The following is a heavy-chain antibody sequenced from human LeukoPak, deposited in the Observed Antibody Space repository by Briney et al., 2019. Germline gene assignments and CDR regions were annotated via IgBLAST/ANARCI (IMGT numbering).Heavy chain of an antibody. CDR1: GSSLSGLS. J-gene: IGHJ3*02. D-gene: IGHD3-10*01. V-gene: IGHV1-24*01. CDR2: FHPEDDEI. CDR3: AGSSVEAAFDI. Sequence: GASVKVSCTVFGSSLSGLSMHWVRHSPPKGLEWLGGFHPEDDEIIYAQNFQGRVTMTEDTSTDTAYMELRSLRSEDTAVYYCAGSSVEAAFDIWGQGTMVTVSS.